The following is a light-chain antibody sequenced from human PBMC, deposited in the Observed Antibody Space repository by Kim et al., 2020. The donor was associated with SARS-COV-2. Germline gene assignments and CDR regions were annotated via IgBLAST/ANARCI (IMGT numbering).Light chain of an antibody. CDR1: SLRSYY. V-gene: IGLV3-19*01. CDR2: GKI. J-gene: IGLJ3*02. Sequence: ALGPTVRITCQGDSLRSYYANWYQRKPGQAPVLVIYGKINRPSGIPDRFSGSSSGNTASLTITGAQAEDEADYYCNSRDSSGNHWVFGGGTQLTVL. CDR3: NSRDSSGNHWV.